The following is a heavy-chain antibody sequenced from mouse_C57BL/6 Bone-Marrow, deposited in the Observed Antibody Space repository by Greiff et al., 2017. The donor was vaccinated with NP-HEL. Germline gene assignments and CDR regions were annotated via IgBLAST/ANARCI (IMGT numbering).Heavy chain of an antibody. D-gene: IGHD2-1*01. V-gene: IGHV1-81*01. Sequence: VQLQHSGAELARPGASVKLSCKASGYTFTSYGISWVKQRTGQGLEWIGEIYPRSGNTYYNEKFKGKATLTADKSSSTAYMELRSLTSEDSAVYFGAREGGYGNYGFAYWGQGTLVTVSA. CDR2: IYPRSGNT. CDR1: GYTFTSYG. J-gene: IGHJ3*01. CDR3: AREGGYGNYGFAY.